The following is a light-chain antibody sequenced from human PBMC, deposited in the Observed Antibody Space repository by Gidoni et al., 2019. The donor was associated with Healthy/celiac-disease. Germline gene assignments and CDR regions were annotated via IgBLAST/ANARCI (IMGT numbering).Light chain of an antibody. CDR2: DAT. CDR1: QSLSGH. CDR3: HQYHGWPPWT. V-gene: IGKV3-15*01. Sequence: EIVLMQSPATLYVSPGERATLSCRARQSLSGHLAWFQQKLGQAPRLLIYDATTRATGTPARFSGSLSGTEYTLAITALQSEDFSIYFCHQYHGWPPWTFGQGTKVEVK. J-gene: IGKJ1*01.